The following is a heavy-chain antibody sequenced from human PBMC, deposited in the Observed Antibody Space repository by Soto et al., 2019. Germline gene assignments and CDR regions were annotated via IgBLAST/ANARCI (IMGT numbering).Heavy chain of an antibody. D-gene: IGHD3-16*02. CDR1: GFTFSSYW. CDR2: INSDGSST. J-gene: IGHJ6*02. Sequence: GGSLRLSCAASGFTFSSYWMHWVRQAPGRGLVWVSRINSDGSSTSYADSVKGRFTISRDNAKNTLYLQMNSLRAEDTAVYYCAGSEGITFGGVIVLYYYYGMDVWGQGTTVTVSS. V-gene: IGHV3-74*01. CDR3: AGSEGITFGGVIVLYYYYGMDV.